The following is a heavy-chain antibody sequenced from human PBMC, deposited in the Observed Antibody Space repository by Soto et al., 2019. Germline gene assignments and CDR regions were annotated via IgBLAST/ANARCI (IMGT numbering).Heavy chain of an antibody. CDR2: ISSTSSAI. CDR1: GVTFSGYS. V-gene: IGHV3-48*02. J-gene: IGHJ4*02. Sequence: GGSLRLSCEFSGVTFSGYSINWVRQAPGKGLEWVSYISSTSSAIYYADSVKGRFTISRDNAKNSLYLQMDSLRDEDTAVYYCARDHRWAFDYWGRGT. CDR3: ARDHRWAFDY.